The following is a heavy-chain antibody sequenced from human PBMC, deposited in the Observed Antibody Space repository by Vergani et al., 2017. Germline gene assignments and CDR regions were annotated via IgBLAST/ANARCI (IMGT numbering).Heavy chain of an antibody. Sequence: QVQLVQSGAEVKKPGASVKVSCKASGYTFTSYAMHWVRQAPGQRLEWMGWLNAGNGNTKYSQKFQCRVTITRDTSASTAYMELSSLRSEDTAVYYCAREGFYDYVXGSYRLRGGYYFDYWGQGTLVTVSS. CDR2: LNAGNGNT. D-gene: IGHD3-16*02. J-gene: IGHJ4*02. V-gene: IGHV1-3*01. CDR1: GYTFTSYA. CDR3: AREGFYDYVXGSYRLRGGYYFDY.